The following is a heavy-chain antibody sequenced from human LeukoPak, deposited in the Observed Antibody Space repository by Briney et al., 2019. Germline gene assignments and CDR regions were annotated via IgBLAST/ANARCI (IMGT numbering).Heavy chain of an antibody. V-gene: IGHV3-33*01. CDR3: ARDSFSVLRYFDWSPHHVDLMDV. CDR1: GFTFSSYG. CDR2: IWYDGSNK. D-gene: IGHD3-9*01. J-gene: IGHJ6*04. Sequence: GVSLRLSCAASGFTFSSYGMLWVRQAPGKGLEGVVVIWYDGSNKYYADSVKGRFTISRDNSKNTLYLQMSSQRAEDTAVYYCARDSFSVLRYFDWSPHHVDLMDVWVKGSTVSDSS.